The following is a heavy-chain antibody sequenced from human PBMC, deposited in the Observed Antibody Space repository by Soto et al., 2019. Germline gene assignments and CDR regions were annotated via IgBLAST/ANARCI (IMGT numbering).Heavy chain of an antibody. D-gene: IGHD6-13*01. CDR2: IWYDGSNK. V-gene: IGHV3-33*01. CDR3: ARDSPTAAAGTQWFDP. J-gene: IGHJ5*02. Sequence: HPGGSLRLSCAASGFTFSSYGMHWVRQAPGKGLEWVAVIWYDGSNKYYADSVKGRFAISRDNSKNTLYLQMNSLRAEDTAVYYCARDSPTAAAGTQWFDPWGQGTLVTVSS. CDR1: GFTFSSYG.